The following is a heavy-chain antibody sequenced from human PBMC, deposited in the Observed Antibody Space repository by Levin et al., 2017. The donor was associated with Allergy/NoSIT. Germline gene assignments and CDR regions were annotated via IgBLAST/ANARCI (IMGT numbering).Heavy chain of an antibody. Sequence: GGSLRLSCAASGFSFSNTWMSWVRLAPGKGMEWVANIKPDGSRTYYMDSVKGRFTISRDNARTSLFLQMNSLSVEDTAVYYCASRRFSSGWYPDYFDYWGQGTLVTVSS. CDR3: ASRRFSSGWYPDYFDY. V-gene: IGHV3-7*02. D-gene: IGHD6-19*01. CDR1: GFSFSNTW. J-gene: IGHJ4*02. CDR2: IKPDGSRT.